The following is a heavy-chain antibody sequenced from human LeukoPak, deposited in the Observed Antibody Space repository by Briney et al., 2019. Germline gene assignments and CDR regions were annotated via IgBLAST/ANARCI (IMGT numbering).Heavy chain of an antibody. D-gene: IGHD3-3*01. Sequence: PSETLSLTCTVSGDSISSHYWSWIRQPPGKGLEWIGYIYYSGSTNYNPSLKSRVTISVDTSKNQFSLKLSSVTAADTAVYYCARGQSITIFGVVTNYYMDVWGKGTTVTVSS. CDR2: IYYSGST. CDR1: GDSISSHY. J-gene: IGHJ6*03. CDR3: ARGQSITIFGVVTNYYMDV. V-gene: IGHV4-59*11.